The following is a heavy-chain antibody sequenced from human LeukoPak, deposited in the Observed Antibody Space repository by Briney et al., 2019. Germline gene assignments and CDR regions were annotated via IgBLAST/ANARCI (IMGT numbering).Heavy chain of an antibody. Sequence: GGSLRLSCAAPGFTFSSYAMHWVRQAPGKGLEWVAVISYDGSNKYYADSVKGRFTISRDNSKNTLYLQMNSLRAEDTAVYYCAKDGGRDFDYWGQGTLVTVSS. V-gene: IGHV3-30-3*01. CDR3: AKDGGRDFDY. J-gene: IGHJ4*02. CDR2: ISYDGSNK. CDR1: GFTFSSYA. D-gene: IGHD3-16*01.